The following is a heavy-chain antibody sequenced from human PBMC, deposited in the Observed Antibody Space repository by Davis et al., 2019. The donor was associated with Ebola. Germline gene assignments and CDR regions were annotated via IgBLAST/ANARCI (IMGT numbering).Heavy chain of an antibody. CDR1: GGTFSSYA. Sequence: SVKVSCKASGGTFSSYAISWVRQAPGQGLEWMGRIIPILGIANYAQKFQGRVTITADKSTSTAYMELSSLRSEDTAVYYWATGVAPHYGRSYYYYGMDVWGQGTTVTVSS. CDR3: ATGVAPHYGRSYYYYGMDV. J-gene: IGHJ6*02. CDR2: IIPILGIA. D-gene: IGHD3-10*01. V-gene: IGHV1-69*04.